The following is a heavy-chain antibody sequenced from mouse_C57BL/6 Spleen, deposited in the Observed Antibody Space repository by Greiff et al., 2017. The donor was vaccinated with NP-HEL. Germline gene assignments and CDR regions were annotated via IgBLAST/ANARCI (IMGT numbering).Heavy chain of an antibody. CDR2: INPSSGYT. D-gene: IGHD2-4*01. Sequence: VQLQQSGAELAKPGASVKLSCKASGYTFTSYWMHWVKQRPGQGLEWIGYINPSSGYTKYNQKFKDKATLTADKSSSTAYMQLSSLTYEDSAVYYCAPIYYDYDGGFAYWGQGTLVTVSA. J-gene: IGHJ3*01. CDR3: APIYYDYDGGFAY. CDR1: GYTFTSYW. V-gene: IGHV1-7*01.